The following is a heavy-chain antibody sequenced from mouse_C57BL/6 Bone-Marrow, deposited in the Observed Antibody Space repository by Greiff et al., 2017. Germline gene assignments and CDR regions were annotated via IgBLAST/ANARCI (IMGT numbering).Heavy chain of an antibody. D-gene: IGHD2-1*01. CDR2: IDPEIGDT. CDR3: SSFDGNDFDF. CDR1: GFNIKDDY. V-gene: IGHV14-4*01. J-gene: IGHJ2*01. Sequence: EVKLMESGAELVRPGASVKLSCKASGFNIKDDYIHWVKQRPEQGLEWIGWIDPEIGDTEYASKFQGKATIPSDKSSNTAYLQLSSLTSEDSAVYYCSSFDGNDFDFWGQGTPLTVAS.